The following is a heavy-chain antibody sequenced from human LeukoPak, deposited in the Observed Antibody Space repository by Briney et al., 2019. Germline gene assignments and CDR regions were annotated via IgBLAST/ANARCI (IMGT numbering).Heavy chain of an antibody. Sequence: GESLRLSCAASGFTFDDYTMHWVRQAPGKGLEWVSLISWDGGSTYYADSVKGRFTISRDNSKNSLYLQMNSLRTEDTALYYCAKLYEDIVVEPAAGDYYMDVWGKGTTVTVSS. J-gene: IGHJ6*03. V-gene: IGHV3-43*01. CDR2: ISWDGGST. CDR3: AKLYEDIVVEPAAGDYYMDV. CDR1: GFTFDDYT. D-gene: IGHD2-2*01.